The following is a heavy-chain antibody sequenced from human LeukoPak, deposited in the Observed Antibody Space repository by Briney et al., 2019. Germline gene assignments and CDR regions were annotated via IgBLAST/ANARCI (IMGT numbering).Heavy chain of an antibody. V-gene: IGHV4-31*03. J-gene: IGHJ4*02. CDR2: IYHSGSS. CDR3: ARNDYSDLYYFDY. Sequence: SETLSLTCTVSGGSISSDDSYWSWIRQHPDKGLEWIGYIYHSGSSYYNPSLQSRVMMSVDTSKNQFSLKLSSVTAADTAIYYCARNDYSDLYYFDYWGQGTLVTVSS. D-gene: IGHD4-17*01. CDR1: GGSISSDDSY.